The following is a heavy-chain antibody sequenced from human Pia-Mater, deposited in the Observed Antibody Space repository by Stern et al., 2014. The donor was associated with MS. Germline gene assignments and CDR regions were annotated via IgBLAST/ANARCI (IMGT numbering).Heavy chain of an antibody. V-gene: IGHV4-39*02. CDR1: GGSITNRDY. D-gene: IGHD4-11*01. CDR2: VYYSGIT. CDR3: ARGVTAVTNYVPNWCFDL. J-gene: IGHJ2*01. Sequence: QLQLQESGPGLVKPSETLSLTCTVSGGSITNRDYWGWIRQSPGKGLEWIGSVYYSGITYYRPSLKSRATISIAKSRNQFFLRFNSVPATDTAVYFCARGVTAVTNYVPNWCFDLWGRGTLVTVSS.